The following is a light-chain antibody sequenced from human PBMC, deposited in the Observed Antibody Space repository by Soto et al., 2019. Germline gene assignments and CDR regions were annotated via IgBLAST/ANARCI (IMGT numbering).Light chain of an antibody. J-gene: IGKJ4*02. V-gene: IGKV3-15*01. CDR2: SAS. CDR1: QFVSTN. CDR3: QQCNKWPPLT. Sequence: EVVMTQSPATLSVSPGERATISCRASQFVSTNLAWYQQKPGQAPRLLIYSASTRATGIPARFSGSRSGTEFTLTISSLQSEDSAVYYCQQCNKWPPLTFGGGTKVEIK.